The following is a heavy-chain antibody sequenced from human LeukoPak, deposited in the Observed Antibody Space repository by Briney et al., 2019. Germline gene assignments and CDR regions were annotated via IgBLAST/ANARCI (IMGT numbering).Heavy chain of an antibody. Sequence: SETLSLTFTVSVGFISSYYWSWMRQPAGKGLEGVGRIYTGGSTNYNPSLKSRVTMSVDTSKNQFSQKLSSVTAADTAVYYCARRRSSGYSELDAFDIWGQGTMVTVSS. V-gene: IGHV4-4*07. D-gene: IGHD3-22*01. J-gene: IGHJ3*02. CDR2: IYTGGST. CDR1: VGFISSYY. CDR3: ARRRSSGYSELDAFDI.